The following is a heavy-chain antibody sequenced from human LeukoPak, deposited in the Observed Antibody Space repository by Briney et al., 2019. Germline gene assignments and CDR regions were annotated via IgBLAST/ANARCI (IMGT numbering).Heavy chain of an antibody. J-gene: IGHJ4*02. Sequence: SETLSLTGTVSGGSISSYYWSWIRQPPGKGLEWIGYIYYSGSTNYNPSLKSRVTISVDTSKNQFSLKLSSVTAADTAVYYCARHSSYYDSSGYYLTYFDYWGQGTLVTVSS. CDR1: GGSISSYY. D-gene: IGHD3-22*01. CDR3: ARHSSYYDSSGYYLTYFDY. V-gene: IGHV4-59*08. CDR2: IYYSGST.